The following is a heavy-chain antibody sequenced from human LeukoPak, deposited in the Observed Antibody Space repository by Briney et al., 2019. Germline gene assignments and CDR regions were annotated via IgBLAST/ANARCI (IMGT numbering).Heavy chain of an antibody. Sequence: GGSLRLSCAASGSTFSSYSMNWVRQAPGKGLEWVSSISSSSSYIYYADSVKGRFTISRDNAKNSLYLQVNSLRAEDTAVYYCARDDSVGVFDYWGQGTLVTVSS. CDR2: ISSSSSYI. D-gene: IGHD2-21*01. V-gene: IGHV3-21*01. J-gene: IGHJ4*02. CDR1: GSTFSSYS. CDR3: ARDDSVGVFDY.